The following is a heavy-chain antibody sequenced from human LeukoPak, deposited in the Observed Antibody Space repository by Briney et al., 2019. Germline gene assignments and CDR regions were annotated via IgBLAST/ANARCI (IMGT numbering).Heavy chain of an antibody. J-gene: IGHJ5*02. CDR3: ARGTYSSSWSTLP. CDR1: GDSISSYY. D-gene: IGHD6-13*01. V-gene: IGHV4-39*07. CDR2: IYYSGST. Sequence: PSETLSLTCTVSGDSISSYYWNWIRQPPGKGLEWIGSIYYSGSTYYNPSLKSRVTISVDTSKNQFSLKLSSVTAADTAVYYCARGTYSSSWSTLPWGQGTLVTVSS.